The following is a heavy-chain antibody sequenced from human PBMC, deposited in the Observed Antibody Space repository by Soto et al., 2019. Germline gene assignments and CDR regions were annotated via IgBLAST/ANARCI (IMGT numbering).Heavy chain of an antibody. CDR2: IYYSGST. D-gene: IGHD1-26*01. CDR1: GGSISPYY. CDR3: ARRGSWGSDELDY. V-gene: IGHV4-59*08. J-gene: IGHJ4*02. Sequence: QVQLQESGPGLVKPSETLSLTCTVSGGSISPYYWNWIRQPPGKGLEWIAYIYYSGSTNYNPSLKSRVTISVDTSKNQFSLKLSSVTAADTAVYYCARRGSWGSDELDYWGQGTLVTVSS.